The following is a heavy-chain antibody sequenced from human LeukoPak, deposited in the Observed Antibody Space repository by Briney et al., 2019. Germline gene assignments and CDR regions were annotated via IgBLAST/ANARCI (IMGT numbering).Heavy chain of an antibody. Sequence: PGRSLRLSCAASGFTLSSYAMHWVRQAPGKGLEWVSAISGSGGSTYYADSVKGRFTISRDNSKNTLYLQMNSLRAEDTAVYYCARDRGRGYVPAAYYMDVWGKGTTVTVSS. CDR2: ISGSGGST. CDR1: GFTLSSYA. D-gene: IGHD3-10*01. J-gene: IGHJ6*03. CDR3: ARDRGRGYVPAAYYMDV. V-gene: IGHV3-23*01.